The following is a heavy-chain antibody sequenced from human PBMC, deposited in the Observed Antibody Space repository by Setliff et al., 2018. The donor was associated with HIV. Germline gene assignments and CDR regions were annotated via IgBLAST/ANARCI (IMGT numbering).Heavy chain of an antibody. CDR1: GGSISSYY. V-gene: IGHV4-59*01. J-gene: IGHJ4*01. CDR3: ARSLGTIWGYDY. CDR2: IYSSGST. Sequence: SETLSLPCTVSGGSISSYYWSWIRQPPGKGLEWIGYIYSSGSTNYNPSLKSRVTISVDTSKNQFSLNLSSVTAADTAVYYCARSLGTIWGYDYWGQGTLVTVSS. D-gene: IGHD3-9*01.